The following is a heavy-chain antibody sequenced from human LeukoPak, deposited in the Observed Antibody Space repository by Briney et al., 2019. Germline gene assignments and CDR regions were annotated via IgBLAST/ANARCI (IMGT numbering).Heavy chain of an antibody. V-gene: IGHV3-21*01. CDR1: GFQFSTYG. CDR2: ISSSSSYI. J-gene: IGHJ5*02. D-gene: IGHD3-10*01. Sequence: PGGSLRLSCAASGFQFSTYGMHWVRQAPGKGLEWVSSISSSSSYIYYADSVKGRFTISRDNAKNSLFLQMNSLRAEDTAVYYCARDIILWDPWGQGTLVTVSS. CDR3: ARDIILWDP.